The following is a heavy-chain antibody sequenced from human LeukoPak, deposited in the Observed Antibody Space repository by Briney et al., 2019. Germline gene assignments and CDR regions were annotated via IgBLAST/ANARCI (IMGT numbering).Heavy chain of an antibody. CDR3: AHSTQWLGINYYYYYYMDV. D-gene: IGHD2/OR15-2a*01. CDR2: ISSSSSTI. V-gene: IGHV3-48*01. Sequence: PGRSLRLSCEVSGFTFSSYGVHWVRQAPGKGLEWVSYISSSSSTIYYADSVKGRFTISRDNAKNSLYLQMNSLRAEDTAVYYCAHSTQWLGINYYYYYYMDVWGKGTTVTVSS. J-gene: IGHJ6*03. CDR1: GFTFSSYG.